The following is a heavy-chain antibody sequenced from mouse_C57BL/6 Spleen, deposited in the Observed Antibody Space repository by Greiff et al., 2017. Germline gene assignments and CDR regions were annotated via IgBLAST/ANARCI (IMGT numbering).Heavy chain of an antibody. CDR1: GYTFTSYW. V-gene: IGHV1-61*01. D-gene: IGHD1-1*01. CDR2: IYPSDSET. Sequence: QVQLQQPGAELVRPGSSVKLSCKASGYTFTSYWMDWVKQRPGQGLEWIGNIYPSDSETHYTQKFKDKAALTVDKSSSTAYLQLSSLTSEDSAVYYCARTDYGSSFDYWGQGTTLTGSS. CDR3: ARTDYGSSFDY. J-gene: IGHJ2*01.